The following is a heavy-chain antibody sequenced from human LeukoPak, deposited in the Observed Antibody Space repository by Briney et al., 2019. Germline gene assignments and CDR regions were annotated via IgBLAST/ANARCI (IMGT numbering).Heavy chain of an antibody. D-gene: IGHD3-22*01. J-gene: IGHJ4*02. CDR1: GGTSNSHA. CDR2: IIPNLGTT. CDR3: ATTNDGGGYQWGDFFDF. V-gene: IGHV1-69*04. Sequence: SVKVSCKASGGTSNSHAISWVRQAPGQGLEWMGRIIPNLGTTNRAQNFQDRVTLTADKSTNTAYMELTSPTSDDTAVYYCATTNDGGGYQWGDFFDFWGQGTLVTVSS.